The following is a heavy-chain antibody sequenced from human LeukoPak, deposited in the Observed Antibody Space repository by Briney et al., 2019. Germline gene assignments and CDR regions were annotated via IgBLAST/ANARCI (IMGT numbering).Heavy chain of an antibody. CDR1: GFTVSSNY. V-gene: IGHV3-53*01. Sequence: GGSLRLSCAASGFTVSSNYMSWVRQAPGKGLEWVSVIYSGGSTYYADSVKGRLTISRDNSKNTLYLQMTSLRAEDTAVYYCARAIWGYCSGGSCYGYYFDYWGQGTLVTVSS. CDR2: IYSGGST. D-gene: IGHD2-15*01. J-gene: IGHJ4*02. CDR3: ARAIWGYCSGGSCYGYYFDY.